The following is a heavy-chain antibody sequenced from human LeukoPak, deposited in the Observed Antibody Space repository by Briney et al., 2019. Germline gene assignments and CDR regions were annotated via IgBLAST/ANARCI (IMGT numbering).Heavy chain of an antibody. J-gene: IGHJ4*02. CDR2: IYYSGST. CDR1: GGSISSYY. CDR3: AISTVVKYYFDY. V-gene: IGHV4-59*01. Sequence: SETLSLTCTVSGGSISSYYWSWLRQPPGKGLEWIGYIYYSGSTNYNPSLKSRVTISVDTSKNQFSLKLSSVTAADTAVYYCAISTVVKYYFDYWGQGTLVTVSS. D-gene: IGHD4-23*01.